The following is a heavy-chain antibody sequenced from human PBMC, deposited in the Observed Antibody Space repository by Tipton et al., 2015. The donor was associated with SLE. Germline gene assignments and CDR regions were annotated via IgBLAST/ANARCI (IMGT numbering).Heavy chain of an antibody. J-gene: IGHJ4*02. CDR3: ARDPKY. CDR1: GGDISRSY. V-gene: IGHV4-59*12. Sequence: TLSLTCIVSGGDISRSYWSWIRQPPGKGLEWIGYFYHSGNTNYKSPLKSRVTMTVDTSKNQFSLKLSSVTAADTAVYYCARDPKYWGQGTLVIVSS. CDR2: FYHSGNT.